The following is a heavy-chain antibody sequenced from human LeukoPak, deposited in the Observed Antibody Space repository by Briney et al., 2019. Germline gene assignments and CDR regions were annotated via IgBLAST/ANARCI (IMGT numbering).Heavy chain of an antibody. CDR3: APTRSCSSTSCQLFDY. CDR2: IYYSGST. V-gene: IGHV4-59*12. CDR1: GGSISSYY. D-gene: IGHD2-2*01. Sequence: PSETLSLTCTVSGGSISSYYWSWIRQPPGKGLEWIGYIYYSGSTNYNPSLKSRVTISVDTSKNQFSLKLSSVTAADTAVYYCAPTRSCSSTSCQLFDYWGQGTLVTVSS. J-gene: IGHJ4*02.